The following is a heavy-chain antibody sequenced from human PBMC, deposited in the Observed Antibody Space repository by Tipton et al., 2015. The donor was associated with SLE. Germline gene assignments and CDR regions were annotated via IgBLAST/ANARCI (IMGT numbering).Heavy chain of an antibody. Sequence: VQLVQSGAEGKKPGESLKISCKGSGYRVTTSWIAWVRQMPGKGLEWSGIIYPGDSDTTYSPSFQGQVTISADKSINSAYLQWSSLKASDTAVYYCVSSTMITRGDYYFYMDVWGTGTTVTVSS. J-gene: IGHJ6*03. D-gene: IGHD3-16*01. V-gene: IGHV5-51*03. CDR2: IYPGDSDT. CDR3: VSSTMITRGDYYFYMDV. CDR1: GYRVTTSW.